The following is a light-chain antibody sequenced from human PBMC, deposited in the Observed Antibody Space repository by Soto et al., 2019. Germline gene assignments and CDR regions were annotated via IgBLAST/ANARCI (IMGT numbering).Light chain of an antibody. CDR3: QHYNRWPRT. J-gene: IGKJ1*01. CDR2: GAS. V-gene: IGKV3-15*01. Sequence: EMVMTQSPATLSVSPGERANLSCRASQSVSSNLAWYQQKPGQAPRLLIYGASTRATGVPARFSGSGSGTEFTLTISSLQSEEFAVYHCQHYNRWPRTFVQRTKVESK. CDR1: QSVSSN.